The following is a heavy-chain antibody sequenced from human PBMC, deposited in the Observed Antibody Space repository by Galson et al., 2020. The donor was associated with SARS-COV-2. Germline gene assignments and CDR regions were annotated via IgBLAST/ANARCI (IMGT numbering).Heavy chain of an antibody. V-gene: IGHV3-21*01. CDR3: ARDEGIRGYNYGRLYYGMDV. Sequence: NSGGSLRLSCAASGFPFSTYSMNWVRLAPGKGLEWVSSISTSSSYTYYVDSVKGRFSISKDNPRNSLYLQMNSLRAEDTAVYYCARDEGIRGYNYGRLYYGMDVWGQGTTVTVSS. CDR1: GFPFSTYS. CDR2: ISTSSSYT. J-gene: IGHJ6*02. D-gene: IGHD5-18*01.